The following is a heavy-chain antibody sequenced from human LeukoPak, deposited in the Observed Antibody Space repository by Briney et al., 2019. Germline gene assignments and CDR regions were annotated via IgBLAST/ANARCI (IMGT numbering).Heavy chain of an antibody. D-gene: IGHD6-13*01. CDR3: AKDLGPAGSSWYPWFDP. Sequence: GSLRLSCAASGFTVSSDYMSWVRQAPGKGLEWVSTIYSGGSTYYADSVKGRFTISRDNSKNTLYLQMNSLRAEDTAVYYCAKDLGPAGSSWYPWFDPWGQGTLVTVSS. CDR1: GFTVSSDY. V-gene: IGHV3-66*02. J-gene: IGHJ5*02. CDR2: IYSGGST.